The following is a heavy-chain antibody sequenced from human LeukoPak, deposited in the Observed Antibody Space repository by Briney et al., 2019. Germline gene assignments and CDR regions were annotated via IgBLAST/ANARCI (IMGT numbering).Heavy chain of an antibody. CDR3: ARPGTSWYTTYYFDS. CDR2: ISPYNGNT. D-gene: IGHD6-13*01. V-gene: IGHV1-18*01. CDR1: GYSFTNYV. Sequence: ASVKVSCKASGYSFTNYVINWVRQVPGQGLEWIGWISPYNGNTDYTQKLQGRVTLTTDTSTSTAYMELRSLRSDDTAVYYCARPGTSWYTTYYFDSWGQGTLVTVSS. J-gene: IGHJ4*02.